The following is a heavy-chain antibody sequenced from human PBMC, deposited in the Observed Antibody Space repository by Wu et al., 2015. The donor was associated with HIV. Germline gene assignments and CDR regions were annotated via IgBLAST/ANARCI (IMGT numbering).Heavy chain of an antibody. CDR2: INPSGGST. D-gene: IGHD3-16*01. CDR3: AGSDYDYVWSKGSFDI. CDR1: GYTFTSYY. V-gene: IGHV1-46*01. Sequence: QVQLVQSGAEVKKPGASVKVSCKASGYTFTSYYMHWVRQAPGQGLEWMGIINPSGGSTSYAQKFQGRVTMTRDTSTSTVYMELSSLRSEDTAVYYCAGSDYDYVWSKGSFDIWGQGTMVTVSS. J-gene: IGHJ3*02.